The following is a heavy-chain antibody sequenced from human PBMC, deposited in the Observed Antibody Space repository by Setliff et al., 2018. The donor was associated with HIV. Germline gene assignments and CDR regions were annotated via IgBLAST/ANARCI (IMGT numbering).Heavy chain of an antibody. D-gene: IGHD2-15*01. CDR1: GYSISSGYY. V-gene: IGHV4-38-2*01. CDR2: IYHSGTT. Sequence: SETLSLTCAVSGYSISSGYYWGWIRQPPGKGLEWIGSIYHSGTTYYNPSLKSRVTISVDTSKNQFSLKLSSVTAADTAVYYCARNPCSGGSCPDAFDIWGQGTMVTVSS. CDR3: ARNPCSGGSCPDAFDI. J-gene: IGHJ3*02.